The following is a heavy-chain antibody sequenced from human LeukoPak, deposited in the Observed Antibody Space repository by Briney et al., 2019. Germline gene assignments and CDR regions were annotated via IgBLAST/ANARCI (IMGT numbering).Heavy chain of an antibody. CDR3: ARDRTYCSSTSCYPLGAFDI. CDR1: GASISSYY. D-gene: IGHD2-2*01. Sequence: SETLSLTCTVSGASISSYYWSWIRQPPGKGLEWIGYIYYSGSTNYNPSLKSRVTISVDTSKNQFSLKLSSVTAADTAVYYCARDRTYCSSTSCYPLGAFDIWGQGTMVTVSS. J-gene: IGHJ3*02. CDR2: IYYSGST. V-gene: IGHV4-59*01.